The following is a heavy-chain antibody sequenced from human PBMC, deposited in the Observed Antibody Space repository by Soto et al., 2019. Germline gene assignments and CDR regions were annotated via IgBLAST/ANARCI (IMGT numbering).Heavy chain of an antibody. CDR2: IYPYDSDT. D-gene: IGHD2-2*01. V-gene: IGHV5-51*01. CDR1: GYSFTSYW. CDR3: ARHLVGSTRGNFDY. Sequence: ESLKISCKTSGYSFTSYWIGWVRQMPGEGMEWMGNIYPYDSDTRYSPSFQGPVTISEDKSITIAYIQWSGLRDWDTDRYLCARHLVGSTRGNFDYWGQANMVTVYS. J-gene: IGHJ4*01.